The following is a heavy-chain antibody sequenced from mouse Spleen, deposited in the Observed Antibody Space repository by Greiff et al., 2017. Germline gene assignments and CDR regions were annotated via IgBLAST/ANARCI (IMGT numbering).Heavy chain of an antibody. D-gene: IGHD1-1*01. CDR2: IDPSDSYT. CDR1: GYTFTSYW. V-gene: IGHV1-69*01. Sequence: QVQLKQPGAELVMPGASVKLSCKASGYTFTSYWMHWVKQRPGQGLEWIGEIDPSDSYTNYNQKFKGKATLTVDKSSSTAYMQLSSLTSEDSAVYYCARKGYGSVWYFDVWGAGTTVTVSS. CDR3: ARKGYGSVWYFDV. J-gene: IGHJ1*01.